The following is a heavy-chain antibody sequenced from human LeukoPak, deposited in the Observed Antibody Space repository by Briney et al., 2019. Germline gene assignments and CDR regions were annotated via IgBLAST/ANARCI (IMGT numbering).Heavy chain of an antibody. CDR2: IYPGDSDT. CDR1: GYIFTTLW. D-gene: IGHD6-19*01. Sequence: GESLKISCKTSGYIFTTLWNGWVRQIPGRGLGWIGLIYPGDSDTRYSPSFRGQVTISADNSITTAYLQWRSLKASDTAIYYCARLHPYTTGWYVGADYWGQGTLVSVSS. J-gene: IGHJ4*02. CDR3: ARLHPYTTGWYVGADY. V-gene: IGHV5-51*01.